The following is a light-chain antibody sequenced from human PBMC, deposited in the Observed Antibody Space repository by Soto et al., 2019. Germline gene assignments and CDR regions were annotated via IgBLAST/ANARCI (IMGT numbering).Light chain of an antibody. V-gene: IGKV1-5*01. CDR1: QSISSW. Sequence: DIHMTQSPSTLSASVGDRVTITCRASQSISSWLAWYQQKPGKAPKLLIYDASSLESGVPSRLSGSGSGTEFTLTISSLQPDDFATYYCQQYNSYLYTFGQGTK. CDR2: DAS. CDR3: QQYNSYLYT. J-gene: IGKJ2*01.